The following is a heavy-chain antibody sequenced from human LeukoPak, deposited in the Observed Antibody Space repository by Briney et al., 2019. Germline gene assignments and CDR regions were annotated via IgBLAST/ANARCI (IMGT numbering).Heavy chain of an antibody. D-gene: IGHD3-22*01. CDR3: AGPVGRYSSGLYYYYFDY. CDR2: MYLSGTT. CDR1: GDSINSLDL. Sequence: SETLSLTCTVSGDSINSLDLWSWVRQPPGKGLEWIGEMYLSGTTHSNPSVKSRVTISIDKSKNRFFLNLSSVTAADTAVYYCAGPVGRYSSGLYYYYFDYWGQGTLVTVSS. J-gene: IGHJ4*02. V-gene: IGHV4-4*02.